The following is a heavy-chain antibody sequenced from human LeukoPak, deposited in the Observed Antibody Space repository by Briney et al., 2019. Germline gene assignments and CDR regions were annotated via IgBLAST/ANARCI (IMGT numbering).Heavy chain of an antibody. CDR3: AKDRGSGSGSYTCGIFDC. Sequence: RTSLRLSCAASGFTFGTYGMHWVRQAPGKGLEWVAVISHDGSNKYYADSVKGRFTISRDNSKNTLYLQLNSLRAEDTAVYYCAKDRGSGSGSYTCGIFDCWGLGTLVSVSS. CDR2: ISHDGSNK. D-gene: IGHD3-10*01. CDR1: GFTFGTYG. V-gene: IGHV3-30*18. J-gene: IGHJ4*02.